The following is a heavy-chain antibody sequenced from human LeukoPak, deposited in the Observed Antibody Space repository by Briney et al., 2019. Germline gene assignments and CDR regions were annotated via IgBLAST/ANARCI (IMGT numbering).Heavy chain of an antibody. CDR2: INHRGSS. Sequence: SSETLSLTCGVFGGSFSGYHWTWLPQPPGKGLEWIGQINHRGSSHYNPSLRSRVTISVDTSKTQFSLKLTSVTAADTAVYYCARDKFCSDTGSCNIGLFDFWGQGALVTVSS. CDR1: GGSFSGYH. D-gene: IGHD2-15*01. J-gene: IGHJ4*02. CDR3: ARDKFCSDTGSCNIGLFDF. V-gene: IGHV4-34*01.